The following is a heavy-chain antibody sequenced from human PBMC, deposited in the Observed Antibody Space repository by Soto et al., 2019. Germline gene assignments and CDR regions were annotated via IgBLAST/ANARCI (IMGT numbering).Heavy chain of an antibody. D-gene: IGHD3-22*01. J-gene: IGHJ3*02. CDR2: ISAYNGNT. CDR3: AVHPYYYDSSGSIGI. V-gene: IGHV1-18*01. Sequence: GASVKVSCKASGYTFTSYGISWVRHAPGQRLEWMGWISAYNGNTNYAQKLQGRVTMTTDTSTSTAYMELRSLRSDDTAVYYCAVHPYYYDSSGSIGIWGQGTMVTVSS. CDR1: GYTFTSYG.